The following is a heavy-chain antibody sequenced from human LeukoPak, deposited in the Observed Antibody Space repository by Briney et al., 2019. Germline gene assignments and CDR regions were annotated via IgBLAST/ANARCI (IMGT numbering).Heavy chain of an antibody. CDR1: GGSFCDYY. Sequence: PSETLSLTCAVYGGSFCDYYWGWIGQPPGIGLEWMGEINHSGSTNYNPSLRSRVTITEATTKNEYSLQLSPVTAAATAVYYCARAQSCVFVYWGEGTLVTVSS. CDR2: INHSGST. D-gene: IGHD2-15*01. CDR3: ARAQSCVFVY. J-gene: IGHJ4*02. V-gene: IGHV4-34*01.